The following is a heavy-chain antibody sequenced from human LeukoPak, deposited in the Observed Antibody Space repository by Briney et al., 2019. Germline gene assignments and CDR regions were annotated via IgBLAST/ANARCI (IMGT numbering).Heavy chain of an antibody. Sequence: PGGSLRLSCAASGFTFSSYSMNWVRQAPGQGLEWVSYITSSATTYCADSVKGRFTISRDNAKTSLYLQMNSLRAEDTAVYYCARTTESHSWRTRYYSHYMDVWGKGTTVTVSS. D-gene: IGHD6-13*01. CDR3: ARTTESHSWRTRYYSHYMDV. CDR1: GFTFSSYS. J-gene: IGHJ6*03. V-gene: IGHV3-48*04. CDR2: ITSSATT.